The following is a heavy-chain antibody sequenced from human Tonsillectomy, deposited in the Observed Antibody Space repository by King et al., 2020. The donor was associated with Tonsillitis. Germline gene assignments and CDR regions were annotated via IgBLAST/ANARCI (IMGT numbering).Heavy chain of an antibody. J-gene: IGHJ4*02. V-gene: IGHV5-51*01. CDR1: GYSFITYW. Sequence: QLVQSGAEVKKPGESLKISCKGSGYSFITYWIAWVRQMPGKGLEWMGIIYPGDSDTRYSPSFHGQVTISADKSISTAYLQWSSLKASDTAIYYCASLPTLTDALDYWGEGTLVTVSS. CDR3: ASLPTLTDALDY. D-gene: IGHD4-17*01. CDR2: IYPGDSDT.